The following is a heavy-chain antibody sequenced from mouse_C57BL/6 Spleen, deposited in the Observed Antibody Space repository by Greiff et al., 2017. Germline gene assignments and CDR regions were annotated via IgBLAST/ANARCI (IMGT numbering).Heavy chain of an antibody. J-gene: IGHJ3*01. CDR1: GFSLTSYG. V-gene: IGHV2-2*01. Sequence: QVQLKESGPGLVQPSQSLSITCTVSGFSLTSYGVHWVRQSPGKGLEWLGVIWSGGSTDYNAAFISRLSISKDNSKSQVFFKMNSLQADDTAIYYCARREDYYGNPFAYWGQGTLVTVSA. D-gene: IGHD2-1*01. CDR2: IWSGGST. CDR3: ARREDYYGNPFAY.